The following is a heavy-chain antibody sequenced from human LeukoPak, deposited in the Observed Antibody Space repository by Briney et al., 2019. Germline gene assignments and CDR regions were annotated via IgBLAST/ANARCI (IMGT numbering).Heavy chain of an antibody. Sequence: SETLSLTCAVYGGSFSGYYWSWIRQPPGKGLEWIGEINHSGSTNYNPSLKSRVTISVDTSRNQFSLKLSSVTAADTAVYYCARSSGSYSSWFDPWGQGTLVTVSS. D-gene: IGHD1-26*01. V-gene: IGHV4-34*01. J-gene: IGHJ5*02. CDR3: ARSSGSYSSWFDP. CDR2: INHSGST. CDR1: GGSFSGYY.